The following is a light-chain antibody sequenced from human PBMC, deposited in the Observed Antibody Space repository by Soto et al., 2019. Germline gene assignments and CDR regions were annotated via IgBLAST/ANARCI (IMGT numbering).Light chain of an antibody. J-gene: IGKJ2*01. CDR2: GAS. CDR3: QQYGSSPPYT. V-gene: IGKV3-20*01. Sequence: DIVLTQSPGTLSLSPGERATLSCRASQSVSSSYLAWYQQKPGQAPRLLIYGASSRATGIPDRFSGSGSGTAYTLSISSLEPEDFLVYYCQQYGSSPPYTFGQGTKLEIK. CDR1: QSVSSSY.